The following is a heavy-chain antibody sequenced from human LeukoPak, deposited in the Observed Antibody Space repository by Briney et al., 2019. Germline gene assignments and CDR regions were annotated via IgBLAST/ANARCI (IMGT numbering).Heavy chain of an antibody. Sequence: PSETLSLTCTVSGGSISSGSYYWSWIRQPAGKGLEWIGRIYTSGSTNYNPSLKSRVTISVDTSKNQFSLKLSSVTAADTAVYYCARERGFGVVISGWGQGTLVTVSS. D-gene: IGHD3-3*01. CDR1: GGSISSGSYY. J-gene: IGHJ4*02. CDR3: ARERGFGVVISG. CDR2: IYTSGST. V-gene: IGHV4-61*02.